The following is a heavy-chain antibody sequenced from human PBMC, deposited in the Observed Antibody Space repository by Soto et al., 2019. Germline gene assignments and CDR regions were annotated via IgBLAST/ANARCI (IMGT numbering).Heavy chain of an antibody. J-gene: IGHJ4*02. Sequence: PGGSLRLSCAASGFTFTRHSMNWVRQAPGKGLEWVSSISSTTNYIYYGDSMKGRFTISGDNAKNSLYLEMNSLRAEDTAVYYCARESEDLTSNFDYWGQGTLVTVSS. V-gene: IGHV3-21*06. CDR2: ISSTTNYI. CDR3: ARESEDLTSNFDY. CDR1: GFTFTRHS.